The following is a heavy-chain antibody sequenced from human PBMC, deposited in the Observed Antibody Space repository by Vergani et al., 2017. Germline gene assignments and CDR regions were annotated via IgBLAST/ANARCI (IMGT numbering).Heavy chain of an antibody. CDR3: ARVGTSSNRDYFDY. J-gene: IGHJ4*02. V-gene: IGHV1-2*02. Sequence: QVQLVQSGAEVKKPWASVKVSCKASGYTFTDYFMHWVRQAPGQGLEWMRWINPNSGGTNYAQKFQGRVTMTRDTSISTAYMELSNLRSDDTAVYYCARVGTSSNRDYFDYWGQGTLVTVSS. CDR2: INPNSGGT. D-gene: IGHD2-2*01. CDR1: GYTFTDYF.